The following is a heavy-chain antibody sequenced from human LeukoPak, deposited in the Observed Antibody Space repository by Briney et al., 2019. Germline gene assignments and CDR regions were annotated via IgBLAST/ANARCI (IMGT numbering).Heavy chain of an antibody. CDR2: INHSGST. V-gene: IGHV4-34*01. Sequence: SETLSLTCAVYGGSFSGYYWSWIRQPPGKGLEWIREINHSGSTNYNPSLKSRVTISVDTSKNQFSLKLRSVTAADTAVYYCARVTGYMIEDYFDYWGQGTLVTVSS. CDR3: ARVTGYMIEDYFDY. D-gene: IGHD3-22*01. CDR1: GGSFSGYY. J-gene: IGHJ4*02.